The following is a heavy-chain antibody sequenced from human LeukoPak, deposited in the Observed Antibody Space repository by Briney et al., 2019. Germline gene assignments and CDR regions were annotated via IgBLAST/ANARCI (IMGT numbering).Heavy chain of an antibody. CDR1: GYTFTSYG. CDR2: ISAYYGNT. D-gene: IGHD6-19*01. V-gene: IGHV1-18*01. J-gene: IGHJ6*02. Sequence: GAAVKVSCKASGYTFTSYGISWVRQAPGQGLEWMGWISAYYGNTNYAQKLQGRVTMTTDPSTSTAYMELRSLRSDDTAVYYCARDQGGSSGWFYYYYYGMDVGGRETGDTVSS. CDR3: ARDQGGSSGWFYYYYYGMDV.